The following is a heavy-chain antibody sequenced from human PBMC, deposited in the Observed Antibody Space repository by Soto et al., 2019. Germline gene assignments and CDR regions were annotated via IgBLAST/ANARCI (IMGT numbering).Heavy chain of an antibody. J-gene: IGHJ6*02. Sequence: GGSLRLSCVASGFTFTNYWMSWVRQAPGKGLEWVANIKGDGSEKRYVDSVRGRFTISRDNAKNSVYLHMNSLRADDTALYYCGRDEVRNGVGVWSQGTTVTVS. V-gene: IGHV3-7*01. CDR2: IKGDGSEK. CDR1: GFTFTNYW. CDR3: GRDEVRNGVGV.